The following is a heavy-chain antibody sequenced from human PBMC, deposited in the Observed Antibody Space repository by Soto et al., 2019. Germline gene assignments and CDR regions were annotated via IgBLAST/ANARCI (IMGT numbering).Heavy chain of an antibody. CDR2: FHYSGSN. D-gene: IGHD2-15*01. V-gene: IGHV4-59*08. J-gene: IGHJ3*02. CDR1: GDSMSSYF. Sequence: SETLSLTCTVSGDSMSSYFWSWIRQPPGKGLEWIGYFHYSGSNNYNPSLKSRVTISVDTSKNQFSLIVSSVTAADTAVYYCARRSGYCSGGSCYVAFDIWGQGTVVTVSS. CDR3: ARRSGYCSGGSCYVAFDI.